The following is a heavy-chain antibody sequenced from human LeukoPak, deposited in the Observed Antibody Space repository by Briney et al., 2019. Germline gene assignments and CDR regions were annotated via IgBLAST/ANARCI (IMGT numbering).Heavy chain of an antibody. V-gene: IGHV4-59*01. CDR1: GASTSHFY. J-gene: IGHJ3*02. CDR3: ARSAEWLRNAFDI. D-gene: IGHD5-12*01. CDR2: MHNSGSS. Sequence: SETLSLTCTVSGASTSHFYWNWIRPPPGKGLEWIGYMHNSGSSKHSPSLKSRVTISIDTSKNQFSLQLTSVTAADTAIYYCARSAEWLRNAFDIWGQGTMVSVSS.